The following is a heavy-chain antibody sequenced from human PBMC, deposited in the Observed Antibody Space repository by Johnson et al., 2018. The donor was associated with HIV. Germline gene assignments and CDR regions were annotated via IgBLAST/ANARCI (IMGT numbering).Heavy chain of an antibody. D-gene: IGHD3-10*01. Sequence: QVQLVESGGGVVQPGRSLRLSCAASGFTFSSYAMHWVRQAPGKGLEWVAVISYDGSNKYYADSVKGRFTISRDNSRNRLYLQMSSLRADDTAGYYCASDYGGTKDAFDIWGQGTMVTVSS. CDR2: ISYDGSNK. CDR3: ASDYGGTKDAFDI. V-gene: IGHV3-30*14. J-gene: IGHJ3*02. CDR1: GFTFSSYA.